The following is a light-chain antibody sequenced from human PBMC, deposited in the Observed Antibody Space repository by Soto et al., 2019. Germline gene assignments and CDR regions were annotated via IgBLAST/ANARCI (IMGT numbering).Light chain of an antibody. V-gene: IGLV1-44*01. Sequence: QSVLTQPPSASGTPGQRVTISCSGSSSNIGTYSVSWYQQFPGTAPRLLIYSDNQRPSGVPDRFSASKSGASASLAISGLQSEDAADFYCAAWDDSLNGCLLGNGTKLTV. J-gene: IGLJ1*01. CDR2: SDN. CDR3: AAWDDSLNGCL. CDR1: SSNIGTYS.